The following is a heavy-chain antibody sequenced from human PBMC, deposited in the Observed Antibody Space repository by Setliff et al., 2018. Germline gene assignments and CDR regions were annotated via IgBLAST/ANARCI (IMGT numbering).Heavy chain of an antibody. D-gene: IGHD3-3*01. Sequence: SETLSLTCAVSGYSISSGYYWGWIRQPPGKGLEWIGSIYHSGSTYYNPSLKSRVTISVDTSKNQFSLKLSSVTAADTAVYYCARHVFGVVTSFNWFDPWGQGTLVTVS. V-gene: IGHV4-38-2*01. CDR1: GYSISSGYY. J-gene: IGHJ5*02. CDR2: IYHSGST. CDR3: ARHVFGVVTSFNWFDP.